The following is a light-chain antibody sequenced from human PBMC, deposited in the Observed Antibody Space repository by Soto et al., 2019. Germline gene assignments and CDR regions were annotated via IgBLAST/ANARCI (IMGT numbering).Light chain of an antibody. Sequence: QTVVTQEPSLTVSPGGTVTLTCGSSSGAVTRGHFPYWFQQKPGQAPMTLIYDTTNRHSWTPARFSGSILGGKAALILSGAQPEDEAEYYCLLSYNGAPAVFGGGTQLTVL. CDR1: SGAVTRGHF. V-gene: IGLV7-46*01. CDR3: LLSYNGAPAV. CDR2: DTT. J-gene: IGLJ7*01.